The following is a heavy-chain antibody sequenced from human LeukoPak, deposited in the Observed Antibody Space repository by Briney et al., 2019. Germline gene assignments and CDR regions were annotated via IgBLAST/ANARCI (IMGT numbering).Heavy chain of an antibody. CDR2: ISGNGGDT. CDR3: AKGPKLGDGFHCDS. D-gene: IGHD5-24*01. V-gene: IGHV3-23*01. Sequence: GGSLRLYCAAAGFTFNNYALSWVRQAPGKGLEWVSAISGNGGDTYYADSVKGRFTVSRDISKSTLYLQMNSLRVEDTAVYYCAKGPKLGDGFHCDSWGQGTLVTVSS. J-gene: IGHJ4*02. CDR1: GFTFNNYA.